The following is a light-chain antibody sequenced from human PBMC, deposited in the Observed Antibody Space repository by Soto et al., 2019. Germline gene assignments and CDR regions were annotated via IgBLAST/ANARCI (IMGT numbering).Light chain of an antibody. CDR2: GAS. J-gene: IGKJ3*01. CDR3: QQYNNWPFT. CDR1: QSVSSN. V-gene: IGKV3-15*01. Sequence: EIVMTQSPATLSVSPGGRATLSCRASQSVSSNLAWYQQKPGQAPRLLIYGASTRATGIPARFSGSGSGTEFTLTIGSLQSEDFAVYYCQQYNNWPFTFGPGTKVDIK.